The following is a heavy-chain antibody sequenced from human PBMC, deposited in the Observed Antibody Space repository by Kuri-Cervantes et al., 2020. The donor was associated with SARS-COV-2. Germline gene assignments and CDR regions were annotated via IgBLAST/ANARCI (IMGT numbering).Heavy chain of an antibody. Sequence: ASVKVSCKASGGTFTSYDINWVRQATGQGLEWMGWINAGNGNTKYSQKFQGRVTITRDTSASTAYMELSSLRSEDTAVYYCARDDFWSGYSASFDYWGQGTLVTVSS. D-gene: IGHD3-3*01. CDR3: ARDDFWSGYSASFDY. J-gene: IGHJ4*02. CDR2: INAGNGNT. V-gene: IGHV1-3*01. CDR1: GGTFTSYD.